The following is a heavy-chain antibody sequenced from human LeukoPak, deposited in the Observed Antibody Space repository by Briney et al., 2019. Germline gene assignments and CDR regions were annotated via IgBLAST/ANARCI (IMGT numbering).Heavy chain of an antibody. D-gene: IGHD1-26*01. Sequence: GASVKVSCKASGYTFTGYYMHWVRQAPGQGLEWMGWINPNSGGTNYAQKFQGRVTMTRDTSISTAYMELSRLRSDDTAVCYCARVPPKVGATNWFDPWGQGTLVTVSS. CDR3: ARVPPKVGATNWFDP. CDR2: INPNSGGT. J-gene: IGHJ5*02. CDR1: GYTFTGYY. V-gene: IGHV1-2*02.